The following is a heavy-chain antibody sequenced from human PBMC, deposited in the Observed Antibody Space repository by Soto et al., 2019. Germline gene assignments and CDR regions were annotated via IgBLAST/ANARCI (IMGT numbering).Heavy chain of an antibody. CDR1: GGSISSFY. Sequence: PSETLSLTCTVSGGSISSFYWSWIRQPPGKGLEWIGYISSSGHTNYNPSLKRRVSISVDTSKNQLSMNLTSVTAADTAVYYCARAPMVLSRSYFDSWGQGTPVPSPQ. V-gene: IGHV4-59*01. CDR3: ARAPMVLSRSYFDS. CDR2: ISSSGHT. J-gene: IGHJ4*02. D-gene: IGHD2-8*01.